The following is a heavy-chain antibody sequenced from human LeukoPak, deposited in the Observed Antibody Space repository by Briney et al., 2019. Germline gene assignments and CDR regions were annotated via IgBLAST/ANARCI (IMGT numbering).Heavy chain of an antibody. Sequence: SETLSLTCTVSGYSISSGYYWGWIRQPPGKGLEWIGSIYHSGSTNYNPSLKSRVTISVDTSKNQLSLKLSSVTAADTAVYYCASFSQRGRAFDIWGQGTMVTVSS. CDR3: ASFSQRGRAFDI. CDR2: IYHSGST. V-gene: IGHV4-38-2*02. D-gene: IGHD6-13*01. J-gene: IGHJ3*02. CDR1: GYSISSGYY.